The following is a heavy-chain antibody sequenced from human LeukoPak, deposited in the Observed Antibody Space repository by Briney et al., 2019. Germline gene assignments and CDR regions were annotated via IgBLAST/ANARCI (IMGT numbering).Heavy chain of an antibody. V-gene: IGHV1-2*02. CDR1: GYTFTGYY. J-gene: IGHJ4*02. Sequence: ASVKVSCKASGYTFTGYYMHWVRQAPGQGLEWMGWINPNSGGTNYAQKFQGRVTMTRDTSISAAYMELSRLRSDDTAVYYCARVCRDGYNSPFDYWGQGTLVTVSS. D-gene: IGHD5-24*01. CDR3: ARVCRDGYNSPFDY. CDR2: INPNSGGT.